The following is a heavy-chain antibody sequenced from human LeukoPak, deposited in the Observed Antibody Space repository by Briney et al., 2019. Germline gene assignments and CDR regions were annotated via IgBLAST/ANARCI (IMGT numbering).Heavy chain of an antibody. V-gene: IGHV1-69*13. CDR3: AGPSRGYDFWSGGNYYYYGMDV. CDR2: IIPIFGTA. CDR1: GGTFSSYA. J-gene: IGHJ6*02. Sequence: GASVKVSCKASGGTFSSYAISWVRQAPGQGLEWMGGIIPIFGTANYAQKFQGRVTITADESTSTAYMELSSLRSEDTAVYYCAGPSRGYDFWSGGNYYYYGMDVWGQGTTVTVSS. D-gene: IGHD3-3*01.